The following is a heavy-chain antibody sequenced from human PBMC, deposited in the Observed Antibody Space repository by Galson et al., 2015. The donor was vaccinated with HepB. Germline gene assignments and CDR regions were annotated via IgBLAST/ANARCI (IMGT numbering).Heavy chain of an antibody. CDR2: ISGSGGST. D-gene: IGHD3-3*01. J-gene: IGHJ3*02. CDR1: GFTFSSYA. CDR3: AKDGEGFLEWLPHDAFGI. V-gene: IGHV3-23*01. Sequence: SLRLSCAASGFTFSSYAMSWVRQAPGKGLEWVSAISGSGGSTYYADSVKGRFTISRDNSKNTLYLQMNSLRAEDTAVYYCAKDGEGFLEWLPHDAFGIWGQGTMVTVSS.